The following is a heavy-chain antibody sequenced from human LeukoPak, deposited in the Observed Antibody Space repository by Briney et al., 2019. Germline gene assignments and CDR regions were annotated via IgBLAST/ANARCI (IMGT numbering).Heavy chain of an antibody. CDR3: ARDLGQYYDTSDNWFDP. Sequence: GGSLRLSCAASGFTFSSYWMSWVRQAPGKGLEWVANIKQDGSEKYYVDSVKGRFTISRDNAKNSLYLQMNSLRAEDTAVYYCARDLGQYYDTSDNWFDPWGQGTLVTVSS. D-gene: IGHD3-22*01. V-gene: IGHV3-7*01. CDR2: IKQDGSEK. CDR1: GFTFSSYW. J-gene: IGHJ5*02.